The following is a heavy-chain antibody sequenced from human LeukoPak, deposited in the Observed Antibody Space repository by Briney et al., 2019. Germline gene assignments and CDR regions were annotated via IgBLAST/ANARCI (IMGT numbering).Heavy chain of an antibody. D-gene: IGHD3-16*01. V-gene: IGHV4-39*01. CDR2: IYYSGST. CDR1: GGSISSSSYY. J-gene: IGHJ4*02. Sequence: SETLSLTCTVSGGSISSSSYYWGWIRQPPGKGLEWIGSIYYSGSTYYNPSLKGRVTISVDTSKNQFSLKLSSVTAADTAVYYCARHEAAAVWGSVDYWGQGTLVAVSS. CDR3: ARHEAAAVWGSVDY.